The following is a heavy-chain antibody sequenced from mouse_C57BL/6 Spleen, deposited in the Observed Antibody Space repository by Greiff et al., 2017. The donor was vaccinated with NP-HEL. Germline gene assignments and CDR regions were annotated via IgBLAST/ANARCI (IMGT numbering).Heavy chain of an antibody. CDR3: ARSITTGFFNSYAMDY. CDR1: GYTFTSYW. Sequence: QVQLQQPGAELVKPGASVKLSCKASGYTFTSYWMHWVKQRPGQGLEWIGMIHPNSGSTNYNEKFKSKATLTVDKSSSTAYMQLSSLTSEDSAVYYCARSITTGFFNSYAMDYWGQGTSVTVSS. V-gene: IGHV1-64*01. J-gene: IGHJ4*01. D-gene: IGHD1-2*01. CDR2: IHPNSGST.